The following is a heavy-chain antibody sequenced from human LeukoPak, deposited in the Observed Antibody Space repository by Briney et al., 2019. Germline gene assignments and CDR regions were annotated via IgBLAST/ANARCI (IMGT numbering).Heavy chain of an antibody. CDR3: AREKTGIFDY. CDR1: GGSFSGYY. Sequence: PSETLSLTCAVYGGSFSGYYWSWIRQPPGKGLEWIGEINHSGSTNYNPSLKSRVTISVDTSKNQFSLQLNSVTAADTAVYYCAREKTGIFDYWGQGTLVTVSS. J-gene: IGHJ4*02. D-gene: IGHD1-1*01. V-gene: IGHV4-34*01. CDR2: INHSGST.